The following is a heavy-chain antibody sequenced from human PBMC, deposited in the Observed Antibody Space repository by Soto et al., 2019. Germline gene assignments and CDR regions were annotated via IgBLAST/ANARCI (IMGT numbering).Heavy chain of an antibody. D-gene: IGHD3-3*01. V-gene: IGHV4-4*02. CDR2: IYHSGST. CDR1: GGSISSSNW. CDR3: ARRYDFWSGYSERYYYYYGMDV. J-gene: IGHJ6*02. Sequence: SETLSLTCAVSGGSISSSNWWSWVRQPPGKGLEWIGEIYHSGSTNYNPSLKSRVTISVDKSKNQFSLKLSSVTAADTAVYYCARRYDFWSGYSERYYYYYGMDVWGQGTTVTV.